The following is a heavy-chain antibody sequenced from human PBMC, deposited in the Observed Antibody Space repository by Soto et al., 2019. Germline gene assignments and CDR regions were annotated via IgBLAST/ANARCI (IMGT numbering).Heavy chain of an antibody. V-gene: IGHV3-30*03. Sequence: QVQLVESGGGVVQPGRSLRLSCAASGFTFSSNGIHWVRQAPGKGLEWVAVISSDGSNKYYADSVKGRFTISSDNSKNTLYLHMNSLRAEDTAVYYCAMDQYGGSSRFDFWGQGSLANVSS. CDR3: AMDQYGGSSRFDF. CDR1: GFTFSSNG. J-gene: IGHJ4*02. CDR2: ISSDGSNK. D-gene: IGHD2-15*01.